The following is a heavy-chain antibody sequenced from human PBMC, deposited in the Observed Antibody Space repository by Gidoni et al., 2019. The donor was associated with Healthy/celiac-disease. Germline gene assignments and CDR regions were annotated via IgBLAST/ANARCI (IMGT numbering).Heavy chain of an antibody. V-gene: IGHV3-48*01. CDR1: GFTFSSYS. J-gene: IGHJ6*03. Sequence: EVQLVESGGGLVQPGGSLRPSCAASGFTFSSYSMNWVRQAPGKGLEWVSYISSSSSTIYYADSVKGRFTISRDNAKNSLYLQMNSLRAEDTAVYYCARDGGRGHYYGSGPLYMDVWGKGTTVTVSS. CDR3: ARDGGRGHYYGSGPLYMDV. CDR2: ISSSSSTI. D-gene: IGHD3-10*01.